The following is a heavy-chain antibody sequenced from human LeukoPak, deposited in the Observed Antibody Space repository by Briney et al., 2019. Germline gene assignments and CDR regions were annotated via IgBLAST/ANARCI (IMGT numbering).Heavy chain of an antibody. V-gene: IGHV3-48*04. CDR3: AKSHRMVAPDAFDI. Sequence: PGGSLRLSCAASGFTFSSYSMNWVRQAPGKGLEWVSYISSSSSTIYYADSVKGRFTISRDNAKNSLYLQMNSLRAEDTALYYCAKSHRMVAPDAFDIWGQGTMVTVSS. CDR1: GFTFSSYS. CDR2: ISSSSSTI. J-gene: IGHJ3*02. D-gene: IGHD5-12*01.